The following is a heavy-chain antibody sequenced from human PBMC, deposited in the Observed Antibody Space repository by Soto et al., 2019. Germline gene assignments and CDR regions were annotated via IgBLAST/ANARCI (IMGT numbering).Heavy chain of an antibody. D-gene: IGHD3-22*01. Sequence: SETLSLTCTVSGGSISSGTYHWTWIRQHPEKGLEWIGYIYYSGSTYYNPSLKSRVTISVDTSKNQFSLRLSSVTAADTAVYYCAREINYYNTGGAPYFDYGGREPLVPFSS. CDR1: GGSISSGTYH. CDR3: AREINYYNTGGAPYFDY. CDR2: IYYSGST. V-gene: IGHV4-31*03. J-gene: IGHJ4*02.